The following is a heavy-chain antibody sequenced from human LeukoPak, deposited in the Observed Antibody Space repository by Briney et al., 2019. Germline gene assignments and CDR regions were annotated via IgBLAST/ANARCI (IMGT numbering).Heavy chain of an antibody. V-gene: IGHV3-23*01. J-gene: IGHJ3*02. CDR3: AKDSHYYGSGSPFGAFDI. CDR1: GFTFSSYA. CDR2: ISGSGGST. D-gene: IGHD3-10*01. Sequence: NPGGSLRLSCAASGFTFSSYAMSWVRQAPGKGLEWVSAISGSGGSTYYADSVKGRFTISRDNSKNTLYLQMNSLRAEDTAVYYCAKDSHYYGSGSPFGAFDIWGQGTMVTVSS.